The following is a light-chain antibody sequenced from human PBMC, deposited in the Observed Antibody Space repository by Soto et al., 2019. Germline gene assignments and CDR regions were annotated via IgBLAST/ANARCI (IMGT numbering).Light chain of an antibody. CDR3: QQRSNWSYT. J-gene: IGKJ2*01. V-gene: IGKV3-11*01. CDR1: QSVSSY. CDR2: DAS. Sequence: EIVLTQSPATLSLSPGERATLSCRASQSVSSYLAWYQQKPGQAPRLLIYDASNRATGIPARFSGSGSGTDFTLTISSREPEDFAVYYCQQRSNWSYTFGQGTKLESK.